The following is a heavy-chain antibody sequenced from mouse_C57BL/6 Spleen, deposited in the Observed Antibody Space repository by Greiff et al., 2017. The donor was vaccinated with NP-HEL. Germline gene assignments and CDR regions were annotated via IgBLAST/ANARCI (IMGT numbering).Heavy chain of an antibody. CDR1: GYTFTDYN. V-gene: IGHV1-18*01. D-gene: IGHD2-1*01. Sequence: VQLQQSGPELVKPGASVKIPCKASGYTFTDYNMDWVKQSHGKSLEWIGDINPNNGGTIYNQKFKGKATLTVDKSSSTAYMELRSLTSEDTAVYYCARWDGNYAAYWGQGTLVTVSA. CDR3: ARWDGNYAAY. CDR2: INPNNGGT. J-gene: IGHJ3*01.